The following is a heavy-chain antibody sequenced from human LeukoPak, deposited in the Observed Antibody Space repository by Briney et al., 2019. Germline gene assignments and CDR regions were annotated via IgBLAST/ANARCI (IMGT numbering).Heavy chain of an antibody. CDR1: GGTFSSYA. CDR2: IIPIFGTA. J-gene: IGHJ5*02. Sequence: SVKVSCKASGGTFSSYAISWVRQAPGQGLEWMGGIIPIFGTANYAQKFQGRVTITTDESTSTAYMELSSLRSEDTAVYYCARDRGGDNWFDPWGQGTLVTVSS. CDR3: ARDRGGDNWFDP. V-gene: IGHV1-69*05. D-gene: IGHD3-16*01.